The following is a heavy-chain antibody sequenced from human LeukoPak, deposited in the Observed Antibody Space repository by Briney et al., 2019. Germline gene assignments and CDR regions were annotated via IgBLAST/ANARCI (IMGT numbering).Heavy chain of an antibody. CDR3: AKVGYYDSSGPEYFQH. D-gene: IGHD3-22*01. CDR2: ISGSGGST. J-gene: IGHJ1*01. CDR1: GFTFSSYA. V-gene: IGHV3-23*01. Sequence: GGSLRLSCAASGFTFSSYAMSWVRQAPGKGLEWVSAISGSGGSTYYAGSVKGRFTISRDNSKNTLYLQMNSLRAEDTAVYYCAKVGYYDSSGPEYFQHWGQGTLVTVSS.